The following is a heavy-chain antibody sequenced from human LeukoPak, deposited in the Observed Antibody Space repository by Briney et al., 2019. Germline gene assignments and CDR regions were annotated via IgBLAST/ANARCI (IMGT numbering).Heavy chain of an antibody. V-gene: IGHV3-21*01. CDR1: GFTFSSYS. CDR3: ARDASYYYYDMDV. Sequence: GGSLRLSCAASGFTFSSYSMNWVRQAPGKGLEWVSSISSSSYIYYADSVKGRFAISRDNAKNSLYLQMNSLRAEDTAVYYCARDASYYYYDMDVWGQGTTVTVSS. CDR2: ISSSSYI. J-gene: IGHJ6*02.